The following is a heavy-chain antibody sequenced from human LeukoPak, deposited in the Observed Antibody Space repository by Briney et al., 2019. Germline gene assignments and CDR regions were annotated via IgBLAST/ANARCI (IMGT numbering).Heavy chain of an antibody. D-gene: IGHD3-3*01. CDR2: ISAYNGNT. J-gene: IGHJ3*02. CDR3: ARDYRITIFGVVRDAFDI. CDR1: GYTFTSYG. V-gene: IGHV1-18*01. Sequence: GASVKVSCKASGYTFTSYGISWVRQAPGQGLEWMGWISAYNGNTNYAQKLQGRVTMTTDTSTSTAYMELRSLRSDDTAVYYCARDYRITIFGVVRDAFDIWGQGTMVTVSS.